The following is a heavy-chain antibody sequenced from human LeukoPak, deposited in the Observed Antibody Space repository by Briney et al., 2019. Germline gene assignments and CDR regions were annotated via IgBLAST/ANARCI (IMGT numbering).Heavy chain of an antibody. V-gene: IGHV3-21*06. CDR3: ARITSTSYYFHFMDV. CDR2: ISSSTSDI. D-gene: IGHD2/OR15-2a*01. CDR1: GFTIADYT. Sequence: PGGSLRLSCAASGFTIADYTINWVRQAPGKGLEWLSYISSSTSDIYYADSVKGRFTIFRDNAKNSLFLEMNGLRAEDTAVYYCARITSTSYYFHFMDVWGKGTTVIVSS. J-gene: IGHJ6*03.